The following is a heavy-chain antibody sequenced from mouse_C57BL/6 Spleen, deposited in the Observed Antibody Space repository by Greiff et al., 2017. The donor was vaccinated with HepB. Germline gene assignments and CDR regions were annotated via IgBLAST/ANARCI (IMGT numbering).Heavy chain of an antibody. CDR3: ARVPYGYFDY. D-gene: IGHD1-1*01. V-gene: IGHV5-16*01. J-gene: IGHJ2*01. CDR2: INYDGSST. Sequence: DVMLVESEGGLVQPGSSIKLSCTASGFTFSDYYMAWVRQVPEKGLEWVANINYDGSSTYYLDSLKSRFIISRDNAKNILYLQMSSLKSEDTATYYCARVPYGYFDYWGQGTTLTVSS. CDR1: GFTFSDYY.